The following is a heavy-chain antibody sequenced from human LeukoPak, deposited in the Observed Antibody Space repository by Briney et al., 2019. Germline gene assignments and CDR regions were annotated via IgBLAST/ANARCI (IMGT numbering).Heavy chain of an antibody. Sequence: SQTLSLTCTVSGGSISSGDYYWRWIRQPPGTGLEWIGYIYYSGSTYYNPSLKSRVTISVDTSKNQFSLKLSSVTAADTAVYYRARGGDFDYWGQGTLVTVSS. CDR3: ARGGDFDY. J-gene: IGHJ4*02. CDR2: IYYSGST. V-gene: IGHV4-30-4*01. CDR1: GGSISSGDYY. D-gene: IGHD3-10*01.